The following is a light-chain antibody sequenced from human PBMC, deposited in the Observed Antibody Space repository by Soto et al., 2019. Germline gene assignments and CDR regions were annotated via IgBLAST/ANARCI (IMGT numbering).Light chain of an antibody. CDR1: SSDVSAYNY. Sequence: QSALTQPRSVSGSPGQSITISCTGNSSDVSAYNYVSWYQQHPGKAPKIMIYDVSKRPSGVPDSFSGSKSGNTASLTISGLQTEDEADYYCCSYAGRYTRVFGGGTKVTVL. CDR3: CSYAGRYTRV. V-gene: IGLV2-11*01. J-gene: IGLJ3*02. CDR2: DVS.